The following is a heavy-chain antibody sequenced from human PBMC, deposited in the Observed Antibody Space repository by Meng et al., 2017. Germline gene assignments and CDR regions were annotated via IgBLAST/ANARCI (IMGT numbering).Heavy chain of an antibody. D-gene: IGHD3-10*01. Sequence: SETLSLTCAVYGGSFSGYYWSWIRQPPGKGLEWIGEINHSGSTNYNPSLKSRVTISVDTSKNQFCLKLSSVTAADTAVYYCARVLLWFGEFQNWFDPWGQGTLVAVSS. CDR1: GGSFSGYY. CDR3: ARVLLWFGEFQNWFDP. J-gene: IGHJ5*02. V-gene: IGHV4-34*01. CDR2: INHSGST.